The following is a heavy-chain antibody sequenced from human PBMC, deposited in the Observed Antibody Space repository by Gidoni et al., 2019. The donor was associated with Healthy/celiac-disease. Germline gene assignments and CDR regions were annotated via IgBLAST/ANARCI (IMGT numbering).Heavy chain of an antibody. CDR1: GYSISSGYY. V-gene: IGHV4-38-2*02. CDR3: AREEEEFDY. J-gene: IGHJ4*02. Sequence: QVQLQESGPGLVTPSETLSLTCAVSGYSISSGYYWGWLRPPPGKGLEWIGSIDHSGSTYYNPSLKSRVTISVDTSKNQFSLKLSSVTAADTAVYYCAREEEEFDYWGQGTLVTVSS. CDR2: IDHSGST.